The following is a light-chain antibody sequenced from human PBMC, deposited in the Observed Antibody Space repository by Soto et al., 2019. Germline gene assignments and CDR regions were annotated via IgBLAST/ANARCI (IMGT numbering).Light chain of an antibody. V-gene: IGLV3-21*04. CDR2: YDS. CDR3: QVWDSSSDHSLVV. Sequence: SYELTQPPSVSVAPGKTARITCGGNNIGSKSVHWYQQKPGQAPVLVIYYDSDRPSGIPERFSGSNSGNTATLTISRVEAGDEADYYCQVWDSSSDHSLVVFGGGTKLTVL. J-gene: IGLJ2*01. CDR1: NIGSKS.